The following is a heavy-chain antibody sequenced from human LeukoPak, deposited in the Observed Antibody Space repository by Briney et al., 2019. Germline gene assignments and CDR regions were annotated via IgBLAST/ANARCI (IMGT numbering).Heavy chain of an antibody. CDR3: ARDSYDYVWGSFDY. V-gene: IGHV3-30*03. CDR1: GFTFSSYG. J-gene: IGHJ4*02. CDR2: ISYDGSNK. D-gene: IGHD3-16*01. Sequence: GGSLRLSCAASGFTFSSYGMHWVRQAPGKGLEWVAVISYDGSNKYYADSVKGRFTISRDNSKNTLYLQMNSLRAEDTAVYYCARDSYDYVWGSFDYWGRGTLVTVSS.